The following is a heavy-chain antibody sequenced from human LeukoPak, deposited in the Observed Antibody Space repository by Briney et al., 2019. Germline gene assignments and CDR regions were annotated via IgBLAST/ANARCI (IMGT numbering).Heavy chain of an antibody. D-gene: IGHD4-17*01. J-gene: IGHJ4*02. CDR2: MNPNSDNT. V-gene: IGHV1-8*01. CDR3: ARTSNDYGDYGGDY. CDR1: GYTFTSYD. Sequence: ASVKVSCKASGYTFTSYDINWVRQATGQGLEWMGWMNPNSDNTGYAQKFQGRVTMTRNTSISTAYMELSSLRSEDTAVYYCARTSNDYGDYGGDYWGQGTLVTVSS.